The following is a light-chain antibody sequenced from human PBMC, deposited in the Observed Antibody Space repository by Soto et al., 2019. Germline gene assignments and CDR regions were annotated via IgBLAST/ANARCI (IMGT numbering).Light chain of an antibody. CDR3: CSYAGGFTWV. V-gene: IGLV2-11*01. CDR2: DVS. J-gene: IGLJ3*02. Sequence: QSALTQPRSVSGSLGQSVTISCTGTSSDIGGSNYVSWYQHHPGKAPKLMIYDVSKRPSGVPDRFSGSKSGNTASLTISGLQAEDEADYYCCSYAGGFTWVFGGGTKLTVL. CDR1: SSDIGGSNY.